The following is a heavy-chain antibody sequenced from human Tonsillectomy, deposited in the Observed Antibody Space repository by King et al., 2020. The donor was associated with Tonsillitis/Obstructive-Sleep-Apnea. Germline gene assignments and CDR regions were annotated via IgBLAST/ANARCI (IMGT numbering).Heavy chain of an antibody. CDR3: ARENDYGGNPPAFDY. CDR1: GYTFTSYD. V-gene: IGHV1-18*01. J-gene: IGHJ4*02. Sequence: QVQLVESGAEVKKPGASVKVSCKASGYTFTSYDISWVRQAPGQGLEWMGWISAYNDNTNYAQRVQGRVTMTTDTSTSTAYMELRSLRSDDTAVYYCARENDYGGNPPAFDYWGQGTLVTVSS. D-gene: IGHD4-23*01. CDR2: ISAYNDNT.